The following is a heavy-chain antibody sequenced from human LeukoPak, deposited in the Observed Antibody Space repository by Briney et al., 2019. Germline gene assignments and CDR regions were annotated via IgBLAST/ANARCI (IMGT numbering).Heavy chain of an antibody. D-gene: IGHD3-10*01. CDR1: GFSLSTGGVG. V-gene: IGHV2-5*02. CDR3: AHSYYFVSRSYYNVWFAL. J-gene: IGHJ5*02. CDR2: IYWDEEK. Sequence: SGPTLLHPPRPLTLTSTFSGFSLSTGGVGVGWIRHPPAKALQWLSLIYWDEEKYYSPSLKSRLSFSRYTSRNQVVLTMTNIDPLDTATYFCAHSYYFVSRSYYNVWFALWGLGTLVTVSS.